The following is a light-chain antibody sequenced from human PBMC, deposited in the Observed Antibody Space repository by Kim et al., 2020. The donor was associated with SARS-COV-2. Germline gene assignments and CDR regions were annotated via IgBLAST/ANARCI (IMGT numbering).Light chain of an antibody. V-gene: IGKV1-27*01. Sequence: AYVVDRATITCRASQDSNNYLAWYQQRPGTAPKLLIYGVSTLQSGVPSRFSGSGSAPDFTLTITSLQPEDVATYYCQKYNSAPWTFGQGTKVDIK. J-gene: IGKJ1*01. CDR3: QKYNSAPWT. CDR1: QDSNNY. CDR2: GVS.